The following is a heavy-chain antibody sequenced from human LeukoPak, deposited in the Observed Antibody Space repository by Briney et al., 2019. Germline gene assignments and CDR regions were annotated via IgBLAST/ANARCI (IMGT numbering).Heavy chain of an antibody. V-gene: IGHV3-23*01. CDR1: GFTFSSYA. Sequence: GGSLRLSCAASGFTFSSYAMSWVRQAPGKGLEWVSAISGSGGSTYYADSVKGRFTISRDSSKNTLYLQMNSLRAEDTAVYYCANGHALLWFGELPLDYWGQGTLVTVSS. J-gene: IGHJ4*02. D-gene: IGHD3-10*01. CDR2: ISGSGGST. CDR3: ANGHALLWFGELPLDY.